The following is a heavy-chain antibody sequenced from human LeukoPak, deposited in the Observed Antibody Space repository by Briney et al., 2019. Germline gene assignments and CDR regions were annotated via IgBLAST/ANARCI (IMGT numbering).Heavy chain of an antibody. CDR3: ASSTTVTEYYYYGMDV. J-gene: IGHJ6*02. V-gene: IGHV1-18*01. CDR1: GYTFTSYG. CDR2: ISAYNGNT. Sequence: ASVKVSCKASGYTFTSYGISWVRQAPGQRLEWMGWISAYNGNTNYAQKLQGRVTMTTDTSTSTAYMELRSLRSDDTAVYYCASSTTVTEYYYYGMDVWGPGTTVTVSS. D-gene: IGHD4-17*01.